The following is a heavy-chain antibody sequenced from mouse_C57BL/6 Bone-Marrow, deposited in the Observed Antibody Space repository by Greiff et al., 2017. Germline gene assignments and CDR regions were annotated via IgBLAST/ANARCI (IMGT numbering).Heavy chain of an antibody. CDR3: ARGNLYYDYPYYAMDY. CDR2: IDPSDSET. D-gene: IGHD2-4*01. J-gene: IGHJ4*01. Sequence: QVQLQQPGAELVRPGSSVTLSCKASGYTFTSYWMHWVKQRPIQGLEWIGNIDPSDSETYYNQKFKDKATLTVDKSYSTPYMQLSRLKAEVSSVYYCARGNLYYDYPYYAMDYWGRGTSVTVSS. V-gene: IGHV1-52*01. CDR1: GYTFTSYW.